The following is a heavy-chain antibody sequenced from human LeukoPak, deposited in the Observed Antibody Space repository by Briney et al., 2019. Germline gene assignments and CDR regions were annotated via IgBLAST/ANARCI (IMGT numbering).Heavy chain of an antibody. V-gene: IGHV4-59*02. Sequence: SETLSLTCTVSGGSVSNYLWSWLRQPPGKGLEWIGYMYYSGSTISNPSLQSRVTISVDTSKNQFSLRLRSVSAADTALYYCARVKFYEDSSSRGFGHLDQWGQGTLVTVSS. CDR2: MYYSGST. CDR3: ARVKFYEDSSSRGFGHLDQ. J-gene: IGHJ4*02. D-gene: IGHD3-22*01. CDR1: GGSVSNYL.